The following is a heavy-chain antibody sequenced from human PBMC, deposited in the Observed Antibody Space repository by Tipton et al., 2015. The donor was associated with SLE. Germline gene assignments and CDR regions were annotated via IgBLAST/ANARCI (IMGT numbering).Heavy chain of an antibody. CDR3: AKEGSTVTTPLNYYGMDV. Sequence: RSLRLSCAASGFTFSSYGMHWVRQAPGKGLEWVAVIWYDGSNKYYADSVKGRFTISRDNSKNTPYLQMNSLRADDTAVYYCAKEGSTVTTPLNYYGMDVWGQGTTVTVSS. CDR2: IWYDGSNK. V-gene: IGHV3-33*06. J-gene: IGHJ6*02. D-gene: IGHD4-17*01. CDR1: GFTFSSYG.